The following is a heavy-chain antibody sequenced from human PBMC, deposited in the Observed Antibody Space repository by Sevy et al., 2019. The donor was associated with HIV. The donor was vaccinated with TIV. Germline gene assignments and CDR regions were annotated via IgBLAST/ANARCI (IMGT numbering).Heavy chain of an antibody. CDR3: AKDRQLMEAGTTYFDY. CDR2: ISHDGSNK. D-gene: IGHD1-7*01. CDR1: GFTFSSYA. V-gene: IGHV3-30*18. Sequence: GGSLRLSCAASGFTFSSYAMHWVRQAPGKGLEWVAVISHDGSNKYYADSVKGRFTISRDNSKNTLYLQMNSLRAEDTAVYYCAKDRQLMEAGTTYFDYWGQGTLVTVSS. J-gene: IGHJ4*02.